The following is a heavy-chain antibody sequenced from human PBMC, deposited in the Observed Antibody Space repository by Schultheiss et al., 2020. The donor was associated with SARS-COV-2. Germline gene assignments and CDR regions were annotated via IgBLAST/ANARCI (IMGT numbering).Heavy chain of an antibody. Sequence: SETLSLTCTVSGGSISSYYWSWIRQPAGKGLEWIGRIYTSGSTNYNPSLKSRVTMSVDTSKNQFSLKLSSVTAEDTAVYYCARVPVSGSYPDYWGQGTLVTVSS. V-gene: IGHV4-4*07. J-gene: IGHJ4*02. CDR1: GGSISSYY. D-gene: IGHD1-26*01. CDR3: ARVPVSGSYPDY. CDR2: IYTSGST.